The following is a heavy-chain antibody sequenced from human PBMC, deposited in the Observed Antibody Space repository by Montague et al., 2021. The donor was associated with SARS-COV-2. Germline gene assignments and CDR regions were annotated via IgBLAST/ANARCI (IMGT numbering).Heavy chain of an antibody. V-gene: IGHV4-34*01. CDR3: ARGYEYVWGGYRYLYWFDP. J-gene: IGHJ5*02. CDR2: ITHSGST. Sequence: SETLSLTCAVYGGSFSGYYWSWIRQPPGKGLEWIGEITHSGSTNYNPSLKSRVTISVDTSKNQFSLKLSSVTAADTAVYYCARGYEYVWGGYRYLYWFDPWGQGTLGTVS. CDR1: GGSFSGYY. D-gene: IGHD3-16*02.